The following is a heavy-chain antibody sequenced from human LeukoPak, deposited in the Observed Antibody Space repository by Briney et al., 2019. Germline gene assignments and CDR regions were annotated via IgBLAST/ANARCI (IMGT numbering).Heavy chain of an antibody. J-gene: IGHJ6*02. CDR1: GFTFSSYG. V-gene: IGHV3-64*01. CDR2: ISSNGGST. D-gene: IGHD3-10*01. Sequence: PGRSLRLSCAASGFTFSSYGMHWVRQAPGKGLEYVSAISSNGGSTYYANSVKGRFTISTDNSKNTLYLQMGSLRAEDMAVYYCAREAGSGSYYNDYYYYYGMDVWGQGTTVTVSS. CDR3: AREAGSGSYYNDYYYYYGMDV.